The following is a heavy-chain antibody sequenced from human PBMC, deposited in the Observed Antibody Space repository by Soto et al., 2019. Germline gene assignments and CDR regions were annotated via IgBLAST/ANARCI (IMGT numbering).Heavy chain of an antibody. Sequence: SETLSLTCAVYGGSFSGYFWSWIRQPPGKGLEWIGEINRSGSTSYHPSLKSRATISVDTSKNQFSLNLNSVTAADTAVYYCAGGSITMVVPDYWGQGTLVTVSS. J-gene: IGHJ4*02. CDR3: AGGSITMVVPDY. CDR2: INRSGST. D-gene: IGHD3-22*01. CDR1: GGSFSGYF. V-gene: IGHV4-34*01.